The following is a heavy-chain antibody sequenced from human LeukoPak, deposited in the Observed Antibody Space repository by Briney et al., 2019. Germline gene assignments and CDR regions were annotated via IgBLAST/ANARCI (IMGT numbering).Heavy chain of an antibody. J-gene: IGHJ5*02. D-gene: IGHD3-16*01. V-gene: IGHV4-39*02. CDR2: IYYGGRT. Sequence: PSETLSLTCTVSGGSISSSTYYWGWIRQPPGKGLEWIGSIYYGGRTFYNPSLKSRVTISEDTSKNQLSLKLSSVTAADTAVYYCARVSQNLGGDLWGQGTLVTVSS. CDR1: GGSISSSTYY. CDR3: ARVSQNLGGDL.